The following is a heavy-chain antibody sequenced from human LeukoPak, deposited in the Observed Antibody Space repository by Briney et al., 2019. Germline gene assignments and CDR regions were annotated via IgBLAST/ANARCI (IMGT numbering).Heavy chain of an antibody. CDR2: ISPHSTFT. Sequence: ASVKVSRKSSGLTFTDYYIHWMRQAPAQRLEWMGYISPHSTFTSSPQNFQGRVTMTRAPSNSTAYIELTNLTPDDTAVYYCAREGNDLFCKDFDYWGQGTLVTVSS. CDR1: GLTFTDYY. J-gene: IGHJ4*02. D-gene: IGHD1-1*01. CDR3: AREGNDLFCKDFDY. V-gene: IGHV1-2*02.